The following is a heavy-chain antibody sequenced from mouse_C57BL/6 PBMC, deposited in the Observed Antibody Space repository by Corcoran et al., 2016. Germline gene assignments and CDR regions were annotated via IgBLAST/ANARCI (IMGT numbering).Heavy chain of an antibody. Sequence: EVLLQQSGPELVKPGASVKISCKASGYTFTDYYMNWVKQSHGKSLEWIGDINPNNGGTSYNQKFKGKATLTVDKSSSTAYMELRSLTSEDSAVYYCARETDYDLAYWGQGTLVTVSA. CDR1: GYTFTDYY. D-gene: IGHD2-4*01. CDR3: ARETDYDLAY. J-gene: IGHJ3*01. V-gene: IGHV1-26*01. CDR2: INPNNGGT.